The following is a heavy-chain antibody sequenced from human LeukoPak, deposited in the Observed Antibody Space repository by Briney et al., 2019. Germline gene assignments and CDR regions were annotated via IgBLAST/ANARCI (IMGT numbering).Heavy chain of an antibody. D-gene: IGHD2-2*01. CDR1: GGTFSSYA. CDR2: IIPIFGTA. CDR3: ARSPLGYCSSTSCPPPAY. V-gene: IGHV1-69*05. J-gene: IGHJ4*02. Sequence: SVKVSCKASGGTFSSYAISWVRQAPGQGLEWMGGIIPIFGTANYAQKFQGRVTITTDESTSTAYMELSSLRSEDTAVYYCARSPLGYCSSTSCPPPAYWDQGTLVTVSS.